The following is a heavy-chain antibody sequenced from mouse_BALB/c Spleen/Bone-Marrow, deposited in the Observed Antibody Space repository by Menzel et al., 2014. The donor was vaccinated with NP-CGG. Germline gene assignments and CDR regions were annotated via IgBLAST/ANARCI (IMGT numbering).Heavy chain of an antibody. CDR1: GYTFTDYA. Sequence: VQLQPSGAELVRPGVSVKISCKGSGYTFTDYATHWVKQSHAESLEWIGVINTYFGDISYNQKFKGKATIAVDKTSXTVYMELARLTAEDSAIYYCARGYSNNYAMDYRGQGTSVTVSS. D-gene: IGHD2-5*01. J-gene: IGHJ4*01. V-gene: IGHV1S137*01. CDR2: INTYFGDI. CDR3: ARGYSNNYAMDY.